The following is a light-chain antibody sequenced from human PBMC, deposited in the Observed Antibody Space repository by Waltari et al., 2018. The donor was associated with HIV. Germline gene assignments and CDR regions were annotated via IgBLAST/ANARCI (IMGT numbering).Light chain of an antibody. V-gene: IGKV1-27*01. CDR3: QNYDSVPVA. CDR1: RDISND. J-gene: IGKJ5*01. Sequence: DIQMSQAPSSLSASVGDRVTITGRASRDISNDLAWYQQKSGEVPKLLMYAASALRSGVPSRFRGSGSGTDFTLTINGLQPEDVGSYYCQNYDSVPVAFGQGTRLEI. CDR2: AAS.